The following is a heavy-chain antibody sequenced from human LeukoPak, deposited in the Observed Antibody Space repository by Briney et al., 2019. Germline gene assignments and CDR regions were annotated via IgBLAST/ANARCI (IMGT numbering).Heavy chain of an antibody. J-gene: IGHJ4*02. CDR2: ICTAGDT. CDR1: GFTFSSYD. V-gene: IGHV3-13*01. D-gene: IGHD2-15*01. CDR3: ARGQHCSGGSCYSEVGDY. Sequence: GGSLRLSCAASGFTFSSYDMHWVRQATGKGLEWVSAICTAGDTYYPGSVKGGFTISRENAKISLYLQMNSLRAGDTAVYYCARGQHCSGGSCYSEVGDYWGQGTLVTVSS.